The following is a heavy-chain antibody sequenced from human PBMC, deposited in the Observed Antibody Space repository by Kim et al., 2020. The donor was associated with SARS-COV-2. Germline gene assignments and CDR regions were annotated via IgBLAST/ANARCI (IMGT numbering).Heavy chain of an antibody. CDR1: GGSFSGYY. V-gene: IGHV4-34*01. Sequence: SETLSLTCAVYGGSFSGYYWSWIRQPPGKGLEWIGEINHSGSTNYNPSLKSRVTISVDTSKNQFSLKLSSVTAADTAVYYCARDGKPNNWFDPWGQGTLVTVSS. D-gene: IGHD1-26*01. CDR3: ARDGKPNNWFDP. CDR2: INHSGST. J-gene: IGHJ5*02.